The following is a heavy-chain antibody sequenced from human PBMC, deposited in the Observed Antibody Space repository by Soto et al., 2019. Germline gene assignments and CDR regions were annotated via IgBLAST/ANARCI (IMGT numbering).Heavy chain of an antibody. CDR1: GFTFSSYG. V-gene: IGHV3-7*01. CDR2: IKQDGSEK. Sequence: GGSLRLSCAASGFTFSSYGMHWVRQAPGKGLGWVANIKQDGSEKYYVDSVKGRFTISRDNAKNSLYLQMNRLRAEDTAVYYCARRVYYYDGSVYYYYYGRDVWGQGTRVPV. J-gene: IGHJ6*02. D-gene: IGHD3-22*01. CDR3: ARRVYYYDGSVYYYYYGRDV.